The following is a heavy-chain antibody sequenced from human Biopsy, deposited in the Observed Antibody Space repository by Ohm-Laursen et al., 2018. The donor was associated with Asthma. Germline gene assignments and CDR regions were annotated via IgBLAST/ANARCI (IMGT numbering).Heavy chain of an antibody. Sequence: SLRLSCAAPGFTFTDYWMHWVRQAPGKGLAPPPPLTPARSPTNYADSVKGRFTISRDNAKNTLYLQMNSLRAEDTAVYYCAKARIHHFYDSSGYYQHDWGQGTLVTVSS. D-gene: IGHD3-22*01. CDR3: AKARIHHFYDSSGYYQHD. V-gene: IGHV3-74*01. J-gene: IGHJ4*02. CDR2: LTPARSPT. CDR1: GFTFTDYW.